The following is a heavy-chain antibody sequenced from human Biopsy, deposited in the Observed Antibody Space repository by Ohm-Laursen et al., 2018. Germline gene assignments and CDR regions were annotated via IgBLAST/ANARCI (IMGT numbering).Heavy chain of an antibody. J-gene: IGHJ4*02. V-gene: IGHV1-46*01. CDR1: GYSFTSYY. CDR3: ARNTGWYGDLYYFDY. D-gene: IGHD6-19*01. CDR2: INPSGSTT. Sequence: ASVKVSRKASGYSFTSYYMHWVRQAPGQGLEWMGMINPSGSTTSYPQIFQGRVTMTRDTSKSTVYMELSSLRSADTAVYFCARNTGWYGDLYYFDYWGQGTLVTVSS.